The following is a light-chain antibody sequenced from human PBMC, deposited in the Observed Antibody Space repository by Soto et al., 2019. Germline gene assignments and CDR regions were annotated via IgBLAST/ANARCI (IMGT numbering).Light chain of an antibody. V-gene: IGLV2-14*01. CDR2: EVT. CDR3: CSYAGSYPVV. Sequence: QSALTQPASVSGSPGQSITISCTGTRSDVGGYNYVSWYQHHPGKAPKLLIYEVTNRPAEVSNRFSGSKSGITASLTISGLQAEDEADYYCCSYAGSYPVVFGGGTKLTVL. J-gene: IGLJ2*01. CDR1: RSDVGGYNY.